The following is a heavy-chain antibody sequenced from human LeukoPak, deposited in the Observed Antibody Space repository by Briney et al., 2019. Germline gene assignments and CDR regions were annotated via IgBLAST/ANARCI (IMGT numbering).Heavy chain of an antibody. D-gene: IGHD2-2*02. V-gene: IGHV4-59*08. CDR2: VCYSGST. CDR3: ARVVPAAIGYYEH. J-gene: IGHJ1*01. Sequence: SEILSLTCSVSGDSFSNYYWTWIRQPPGKGLEWIGYVCYSGSTNYNPSLKTRLHLSVDTSKNRFSLKLSSVTAADTAVYYCARVVPAAIGYYEHWGQGTLVNV. CDR1: GDSFSNYY.